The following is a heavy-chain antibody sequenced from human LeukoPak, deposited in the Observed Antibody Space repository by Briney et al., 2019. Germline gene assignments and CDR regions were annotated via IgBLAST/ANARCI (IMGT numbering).Heavy chain of an antibody. CDR3: ARADGSGTPYGMDV. Sequence: ASVKVSCKASGYTFTSYDINWVRQATGQGLEWMGWMNPNSGNTGYAQKFQGRVTMTRNTSISTAYMELSSLRSEDTAVYYCARADGSGTPYGMDVCGQGTTVTVSS. J-gene: IGHJ6*02. D-gene: IGHD3-10*01. CDR1: GYTFTSYD. CDR2: MNPNSGNT. V-gene: IGHV1-8*01.